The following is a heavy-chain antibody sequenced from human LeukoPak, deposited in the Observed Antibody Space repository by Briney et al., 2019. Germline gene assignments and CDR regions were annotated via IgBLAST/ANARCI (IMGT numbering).Heavy chain of an antibody. Sequence: GGSLRLSCAASGFTFSSYSMNWVRQAPGKGLEWVSSISSSSSYIYYADSVKGRFTISRDNAKNSLYLQMNSLRSDDTAVYYCARPNTFYYGSGSHFLITYLDYWGQGTLVTVSS. D-gene: IGHD3-10*01. CDR2: ISSSSSYI. CDR3: ARPNTFYYGSGSHFLITYLDY. J-gene: IGHJ4*02. CDR1: GFTFSSYS. V-gene: IGHV3-21*04.